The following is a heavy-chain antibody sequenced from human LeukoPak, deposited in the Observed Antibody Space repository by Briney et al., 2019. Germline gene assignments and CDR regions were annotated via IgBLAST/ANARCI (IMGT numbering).Heavy chain of an antibody. D-gene: IGHD2-2*01. J-gene: IGHJ6*03. CDR3: ARHHESTSHSPMDV. Sequence: PSETLSLTCTVSGGSISSSSYYWGWIRQPPGKGLEWIGSIYYSGSTYYNPSLKSRVTISVDTSKNQFSLKLSSVTAADTAVYYCARHHESTSHSPMDVWGKGTTVIVSS. V-gene: IGHV4-39*01. CDR2: IYYSGST. CDR1: GGSISSSSYY.